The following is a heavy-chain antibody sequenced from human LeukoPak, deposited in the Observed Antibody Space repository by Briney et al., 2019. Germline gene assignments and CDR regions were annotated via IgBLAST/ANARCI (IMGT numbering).Heavy chain of an antibody. J-gene: IGHJ6*02. CDR1: GFAFSTYW. CDR2: ISGSGGST. CDR3: AKEGRTYYYGMDV. Sequence: GGSLRLSCGVSGFAFSTYWMTWVRQAPGKGLEWVSDISGSGGSTYYADYVKGRFTISRDNSKNTLYLQMNSLRAEDTAVYYCAKEGRTYYYGMDVWGQGTTVTVSS. V-gene: IGHV3-23*01.